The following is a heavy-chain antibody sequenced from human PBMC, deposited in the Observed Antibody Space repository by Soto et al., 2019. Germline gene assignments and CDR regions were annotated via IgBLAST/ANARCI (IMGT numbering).Heavy chain of an antibody. D-gene: IGHD3-10*01. Sequence: QVQLVQSGAEVKKPGASVKVSCKASGYTFTSYEINWVRQATGQGLEWMGWMNPNSGDTGYAQKFQGRVTMTRNTSINTAYMELSSLRSEDTAVYYCARGELLWFGELLMWGQGTLVTVSS. CDR2: MNPNSGDT. CDR3: ARGELLWFGELLM. CDR1: GYTFTSYE. J-gene: IGHJ4*02. V-gene: IGHV1-8*01.